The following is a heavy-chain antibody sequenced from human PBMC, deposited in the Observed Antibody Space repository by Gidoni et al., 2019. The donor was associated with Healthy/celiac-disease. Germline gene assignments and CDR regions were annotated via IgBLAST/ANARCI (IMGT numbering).Heavy chain of an antibody. CDR1: GGSISSSSYY. Sequence: QMQRQESRPGLVKPSADLDLTCTVSGGSISSSSYYWGWLRQPPGKGLEWSGGIYYSGSTYYNPSLTSPVTISVDTSKTQFSLKLSSVTAADTAVYSCASQRIVLVVYAMDYWGQGTLVTVSS. J-gene: IGHJ4*02. V-gene: IGHV4-39*01. D-gene: IGHD2-8*02. CDR3: ASQRIVLVVYAMDY. CDR2: IYYSGST.